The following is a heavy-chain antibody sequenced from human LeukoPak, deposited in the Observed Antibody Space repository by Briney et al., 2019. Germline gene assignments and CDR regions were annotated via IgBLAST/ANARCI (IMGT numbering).Heavy chain of an antibody. Sequence: GGSLRLSCTVSGFTFSTYRMMWLRQAPGKGLEWLANIKTDGSEKYYVDSVKGRFTISRDNANNSLYLQMNSLRVEDTAVYFCASYLYWWSDLGFWGQGTLVTVSS. D-gene: IGHD2-8*02. CDR2: IKTDGSEK. CDR3: ASYLYWWSDLGF. V-gene: IGHV3-7*01. CDR1: GFTFSTYR. J-gene: IGHJ4*02.